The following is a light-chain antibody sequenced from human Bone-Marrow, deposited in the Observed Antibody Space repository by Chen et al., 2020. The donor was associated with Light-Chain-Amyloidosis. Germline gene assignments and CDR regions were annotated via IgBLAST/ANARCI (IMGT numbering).Light chain of an antibody. J-gene: IGKJ4*01. Sequence: IVRSHSPATLSVSPGERATLPCRASQSVSSNLAWYQQKPGQAPRLLIYGASTRATGIPARFSGSGSGTDFTLTINRLEPEDFAMYYCQQYGTSPLTFGGGTKVEIK. CDR2: GAS. CDR3: QQYGTSPLT. CDR1: QSVSSN. V-gene: IGKV3-15*01.